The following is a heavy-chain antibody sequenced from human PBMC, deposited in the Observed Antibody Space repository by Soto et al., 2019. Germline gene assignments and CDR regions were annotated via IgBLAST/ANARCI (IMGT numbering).Heavy chain of an antibody. Sequence: TLSLTCAVSGGSISSGGYSWSWIRQPPGKGLEWIGYIYHSGSTYYNPSLKSRVTISVDRSKNPFSLKLSSVTAADTAVYYCDRGLLVRGVIRWFDSWGQGTLVTVSS. CDR3: DRGLLVRGVIRWFDS. V-gene: IGHV4-30-2*01. CDR2: IYHSGST. CDR1: GGSISSGGYS. D-gene: IGHD3-10*01. J-gene: IGHJ5*01.